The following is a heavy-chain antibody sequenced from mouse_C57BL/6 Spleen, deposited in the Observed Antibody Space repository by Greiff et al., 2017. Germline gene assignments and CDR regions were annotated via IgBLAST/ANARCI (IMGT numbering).Heavy chain of an antibody. CDR3: AREVLYDGYYSAWFAY. Sequence: LQESGAELVRPGASVKMSCKASGYTFTSYNMHWVKQTPRQGLEWIGAIYPGNGDTSYNQKFKGKATLTVDKSSSTAYMQLSSLTSEDSAVYFGAREVLYDGYYSAWFAYWGQGTLVTVSA. CDR1: GYTFTSYN. J-gene: IGHJ3*01. CDR2: IYPGNGDT. D-gene: IGHD2-3*01. V-gene: IGHV1-12*01.